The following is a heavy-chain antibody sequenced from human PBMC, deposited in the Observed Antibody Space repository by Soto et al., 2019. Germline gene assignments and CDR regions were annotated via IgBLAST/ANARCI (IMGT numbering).Heavy chain of an antibody. J-gene: IGHJ1*01. V-gene: IGHV1-18*01. Sequence: QVQLVQSGAEVKKPGASVKVSCKASGYTFTSYGISWVRQAPGQGLGWMGWISAYNGNTNYAQKLQGRVTMTTDTSQSKAYMEPGGLRSDDTAVEFCAGWLIGKVRGVIPGRCQRGGYFPHWGQGTLGPVSS. CDR2: ISAYNGNT. D-gene: IGHD3-10*01. CDR1: GYTFTSYG. CDR3: AGWLIGKVRGVIPGRCQRGGYFPH.